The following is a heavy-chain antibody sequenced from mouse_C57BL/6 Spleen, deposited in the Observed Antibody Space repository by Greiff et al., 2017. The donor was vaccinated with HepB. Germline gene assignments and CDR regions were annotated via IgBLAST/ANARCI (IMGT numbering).Heavy chain of an antibody. Sequence: VQLQQSGPVLVKPGASVKMSCKASGYTFTDYYMNWVKQSHGKSLEWIGVINPYNGGTSYNQKFKGKATLTVDKSSSTAYMELNSLTSEDSAVYYCARRERDYGSSYYWYFDVWGTGTTVTVSS. CDR3: ARRERDYGSSYYWYFDV. CDR2: INPYNGGT. J-gene: IGHJ1*03. V-gene: IGHV1-19*01. D-gene: IGHD1-1*01. CDR1: GYTFTDYY.